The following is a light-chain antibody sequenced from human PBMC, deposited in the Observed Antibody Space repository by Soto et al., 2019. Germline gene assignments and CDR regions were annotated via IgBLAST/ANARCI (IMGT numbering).Light chain of an antibody. CDR3: QQYNTWPQT. J-gene: IGKJ1*01. CDR2: GAS. V-gene: IGKV3-15*01. CDR1: QSVCSY. Sequence: VLTQSPVTLSLSPGERATLSCRASQSVCSYLAWYQQKPGQAPRLLISGASTRATGVPARFSGSGSGTEFALTISSLQSEDFTVYFCQQYNTWPQTFGQGTKVDIK.